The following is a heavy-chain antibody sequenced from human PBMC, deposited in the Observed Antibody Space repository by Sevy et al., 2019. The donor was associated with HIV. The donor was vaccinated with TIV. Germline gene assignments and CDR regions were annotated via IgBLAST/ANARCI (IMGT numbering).Heavy chain of an antibody. J-gene: IGHJ4*02. D-gene: IGHD3-22*01. CDR3: ARPYRTDPFYYYGSSGYYDPSYFDY. V-gene: IGHV3-7*01. CDR1: GFTFSSYW. Sequence: GGSLRLSCAASGFTFSSYWMTWVRQAPGKGLEWVANIKQDGSEKFYVDSVKGRFTISRDNAKNSLYLQMNSLRAEDTAVYYCARPYRTDPFYYYGSSGYYDPSYFDYRGQGTLVTVSS. CDR2: IKQDGSEK.